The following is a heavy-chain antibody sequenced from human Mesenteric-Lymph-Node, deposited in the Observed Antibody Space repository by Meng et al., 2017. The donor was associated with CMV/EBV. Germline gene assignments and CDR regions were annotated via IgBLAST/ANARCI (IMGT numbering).Heavy chain of an antibody. CDR2: VFHNGNT. CDR1: GGSISSSNW. CDR3: AREIDSGSSQGL. D-gene: IGHD3-10*01. J-gene: IGHJ4*02. V-gene: IGHV4-4*02. Sequence: SPCTGGSISSSNWWSWGRQSPGKGLEWIGEVFHNGNTIYNPSLENRVTISVDEPKNQFSLRLTSVTAADTAVYYCAREIDSGSSQGLWGQGTLVTVSS.